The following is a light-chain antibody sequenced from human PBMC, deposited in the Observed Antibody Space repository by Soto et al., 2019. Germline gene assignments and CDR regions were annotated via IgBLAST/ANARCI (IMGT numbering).Light chain of an antibody. V-gene: IGKV3-20*01. Sequence: EIVLTQSPGTLSLSPGERATLSCRASQSISSTYVAWYQQRPGQAPRLLIYGASSRATGIPDRFSGSGSGTDFTLTISRLEPEDFAVYYCQHYSNWPLTFGGGTRVESK. CDR2: GAS. J-gene: IGKJ4*01. CDR1: QSISSTY. CDR3: QHYSNWPLT.